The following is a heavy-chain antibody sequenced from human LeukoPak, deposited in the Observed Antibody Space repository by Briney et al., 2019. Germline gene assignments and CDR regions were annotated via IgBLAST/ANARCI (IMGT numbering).Heavy chain of an antibody. J-gene: IGHJ3*02. D-gene: IGHD3-3*01. Sequence: ASVKVSCKASGYTFTDHFLHWVRQAPGQGLEWMGWINAYNGNKNYVQKLQGRVTMITDTSTSTAYMELGSLRSDATAVYYCALEMCRDAFDIWGQGTMVTVSS. CDR1: GYTFTDHF. CDR3: ALEMCRDAFDI. CDR2: INAYNGNK. V-gene: IGHV1-18*04.